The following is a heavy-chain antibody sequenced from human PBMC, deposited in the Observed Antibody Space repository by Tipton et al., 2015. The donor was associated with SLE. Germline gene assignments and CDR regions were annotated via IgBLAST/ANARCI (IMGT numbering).Heavy chain of an antibody. CDR3: ARDRFWNGYLEY. D-gene: IGHD3-3*01. V-gene: IGHV4-59*01. Sequence: TLSLTCTVSGGSISGYYWSWIRQPPGKGLEWVGYIYYSGITYYNPSLKSRVSISVDTTKNQFSLRLTSVTAADTAVYYWARDRFWNGYLEYWGQGALVSVSS. J-gene: IGHJ4*02. CDR2: IYYSGIT. CDR1: GGSISGYY.